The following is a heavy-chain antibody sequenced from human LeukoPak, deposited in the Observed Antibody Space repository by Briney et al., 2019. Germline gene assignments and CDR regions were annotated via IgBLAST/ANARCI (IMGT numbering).Heavy chain of an antibody. Sequence: ASVKVSCKASGYTFSNYGIHWVRQAPGQGLEWMGWINPNSGGTNYAQKFQGRVTMTRDTSISTAYMELSRLRSDDTAVYYCARAPQPDFWSGYYPFDYWGQGTLVTVSS. CDR3: ARAPQPDFWSGYYPFDY. CDR2: INPNSGGT. D-gene: IGHD3-3*01. V-gene: IGHV1-2*02. J-gene: IGHJ4*02. CDR1: GYTFSNYG.